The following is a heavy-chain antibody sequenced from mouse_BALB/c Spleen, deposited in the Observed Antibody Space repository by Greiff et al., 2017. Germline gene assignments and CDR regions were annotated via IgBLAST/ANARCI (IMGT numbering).Heavy chain of an antibody. CDR2: IWGDGST. J-gene: IGHJ4*01. Sequence: LVESGPGLVAPSQSLSITCTVSGFSLTGYGVNWVRQPPGKGLEWLGMIWGDGSTDYNSALKSRLSISKDNSKSQVFLKMNSLQTDDTARYYCARGRDYDEGAYAMDYWGQGTSVTVSS. CDR3: ARGRDYDEGAYAMDY. D-gene: IGHD2-4*01. V-gene: IGHV2-6-7*01. CDR1: GFSLTGYG.